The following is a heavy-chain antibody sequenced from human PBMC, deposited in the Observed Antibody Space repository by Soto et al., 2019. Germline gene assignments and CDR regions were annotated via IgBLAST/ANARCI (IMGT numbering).Heavy chain of an antibody. CDR2: IYYSGST. J-gene: IGHJ4*02. CDR3: ARVIYDSSGYYSDY. D-gene: IGHD3-22*01. V-gene: IGHV4-31*03. CDR1: GGSISSGGYY. Sequence: KPSETLSLTCTVSGGSISSGGYYWSWIRQHPGKGLEWIGYIYYSGSTYYNPSLKSRVTISVDTSKNQFSLKLSSVTAADTVVYYCARVIYDSSGYYSDYWGQGTLVTVSS.